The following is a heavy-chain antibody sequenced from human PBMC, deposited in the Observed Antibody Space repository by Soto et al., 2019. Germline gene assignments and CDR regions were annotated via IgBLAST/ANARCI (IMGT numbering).Heavy chain of an antibody. CDR3: ARDMGYGYYDSSGYPGWFDP. CDR2: ISASGGST. V-gene: IGHV3-23*01. J-gene: IGHJ5*02. Sequence: GGSLRLSCAASGFPFSTYAMTWVRQAPGKGLEWVSSISASGGSTYYADSVKGRFTISRDNSKNTLYLQMNSLRAEDTAVYYCARDMGYGYYDSSGYPGWFDPWGQGTLVTVS. D-gene: IGHD3-22*01. CDR1: GFPFSTYA.